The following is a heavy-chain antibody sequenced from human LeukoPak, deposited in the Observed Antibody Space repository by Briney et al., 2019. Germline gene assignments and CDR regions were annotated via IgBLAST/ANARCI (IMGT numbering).Heavy chain of an antibody. CDR1: GFTFSGYG. V-gene: IGHV3-30*18. CDR2: VSSDGSVK. CDR3: AKEAGYNYAPLDF. Sequence: GGSLRPSCAASGFTFSGYGMQWVRQAPGKGLDWVAVVSSDGSVKHYSNSVKGRFTISRDNSRNTLDLQMNSLREEDTAVYYCAKEAGYNYAPLDFWGQGTLVTVSS. J-gene: IGHJ4*02. D-gene: IGHD5-18*01.